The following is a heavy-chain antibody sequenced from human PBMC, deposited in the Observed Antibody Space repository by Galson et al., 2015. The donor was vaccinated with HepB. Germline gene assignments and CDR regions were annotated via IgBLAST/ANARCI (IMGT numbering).Heavy chain of an antibody. CDR2: IIPFFGTP. CDR3: AREGDLVDYDSTGHYLHHDAFDI. D-gene: IGHD3-22*01. V-gene: IGHV1-69*06. CDR1: GGSFSTSP. J-gene: IGHJ3*02. Sequence: SVKVSCKVSGGSFSTSPINWLRQAPGQGLEWMGSIIPFFGTPNYAQQFQGRVTITADKYTGTAYMEMRSLRSEDTAMYYCAREGDLVDYDSTGHYLHHDAFDIWGQGTMVTTSS.